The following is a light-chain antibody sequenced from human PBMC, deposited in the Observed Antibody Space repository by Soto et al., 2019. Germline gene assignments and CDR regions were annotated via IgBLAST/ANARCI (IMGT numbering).Light chain of an antibody. J-gene: IGKJ1*01. CDR1: QSISSD. CDR2: GAS. Sequence: DIQMTHSPSSLSASVGDRVTITCRASQSISSDLNWYQQKAGKAPKLLISGASSLESGVPSRFSGSGSGTDFTLTISSLQPEDFATYYCQQSYTTPRTFGQGTKVEIK. CDR3: QQSYTTPRT. V-gene: IGKV1-39*01.